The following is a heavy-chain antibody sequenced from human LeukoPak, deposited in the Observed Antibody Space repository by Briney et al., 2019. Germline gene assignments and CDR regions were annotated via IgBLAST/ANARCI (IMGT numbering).Heavy chain of an antibody. D-gene: IGHD4-17*01. CDR3: AKYPSYGDYLNYFDY. J-gene: IGHJ4*02. Sequence: GGSLRLSCAASGFTFSSYAMSWVRQAPGKGLEGVSAISGSGGSTYYADSVKGRFTISRDNSKNTLYLQMNSLRAEDTAVYYCAKYPSYGDYLNYFDYWGQGTLVTVSS. CDR1: GFTFSSYA. CDR2: ISGSGGST. V-gene: IGHV3-23*01.